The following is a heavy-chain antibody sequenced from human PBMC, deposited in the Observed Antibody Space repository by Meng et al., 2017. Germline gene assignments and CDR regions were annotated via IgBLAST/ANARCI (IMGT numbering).Heavy chain of an antibody. CDR1: GGSISSVDW. Sequence: QVRLPEAGPGLVEPSGTLSLPCVVSGGSISSVDWWSWVRQPPGKGLEWIGEIYHGGNTNYNPSLKSRVTISIDKSKNQFSLKLSSVTTADTAVYYCASWIYSCGWQWGQGTLVTVSS. D-gene: IGHD6-19*01. J-gene: IGHJ4*02. CDR3: ASWIYSCGWQ. V-gene: IGHV4/OR15-8*02. CDR2: IYHGGNT.